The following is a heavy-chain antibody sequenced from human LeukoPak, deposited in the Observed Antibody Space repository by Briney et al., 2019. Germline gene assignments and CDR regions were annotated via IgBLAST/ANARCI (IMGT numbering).Heavy chain of an antibody. Sequence: SETLSLTCAVYGGSISSGGYYWSWIRQHPGKGLEWIGYIYYSGSTYYNPSLNSRVTISVDTSKNQFSLKLSSVTAADTAVYYCARGAAMVRGVISDWFDPWGQGTLVTVSS. CDR1: GGSISSGGYY. CDR3: ARGAAMVRGVISDWFDP. J-gene: IGHJ5*02. V-gene: IGHV4-31*11. CDR2: IYYSGST. D-gene: IGHD3-10*01.